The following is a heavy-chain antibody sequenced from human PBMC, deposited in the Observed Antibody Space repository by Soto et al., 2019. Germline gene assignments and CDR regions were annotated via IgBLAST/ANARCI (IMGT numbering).Heavy chain of an antibody. CDR3: ARPASRYCSSTSCYTRENYGMDV. J-gene: IGHJ6*02. D-gene: IGHD2-2*02. CDR2: IDPSDSYI. V-gene: IGHV5-10-1*01. Sequence: ESLKISCKGSGYSFTSYWISWVRQMPGKGLGWMGRIDPSDSYITYSPYFQGHLTSSADKSISTAYLQWSSLKASDTAMYYCARPASRYCSSTSCYTRENYGMDVWGQGTTVTVSS. CDR1: GYSFTSYW.